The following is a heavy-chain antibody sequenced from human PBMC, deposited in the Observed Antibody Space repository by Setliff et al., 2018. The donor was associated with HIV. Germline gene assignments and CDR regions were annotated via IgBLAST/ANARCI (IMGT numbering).Heavy chain of an antibody. CDR2: IYYSGST. V-gene: IGHV4-31*03. CDR1: GGSISSGGYY. Sequence: SETLSLTCTVSGGSISSGGYYWSWIRQHPGKGLEWIGFIYYSGSTYYNPSLKSRVTISVDTSKSQFSLKLTSVTAADTAVYYCARQMTIPGVAVTPVDYWGQGALVTVSS. D-gene: IGHD3-3*01. J-gene: IGHJ4*02. CDR3: ARQMTIPGVAVTPVDY.